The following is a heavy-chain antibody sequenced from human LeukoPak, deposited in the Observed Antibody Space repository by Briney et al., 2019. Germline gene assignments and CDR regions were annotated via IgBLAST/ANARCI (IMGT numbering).Heavy chain of an antibody. V-gene: IGHV4-30-4*08. CDR3: ARSHVEIAFDI. J-gene: IGHJ3*02. CDR2: IYYSGST. D-gene: IGHD5-24*01. Sequence: SQTLSLTCTVSGGSISSGDYYWSWIRRPPGKGLEWIGYIYYSGSTYYNPSLKSRVTISVDTSKNQFSLKLSSVTAADTAVYYCARSHVEIAFDIWGQGTMVTVSS. CDR1: GGSISSGDYY.